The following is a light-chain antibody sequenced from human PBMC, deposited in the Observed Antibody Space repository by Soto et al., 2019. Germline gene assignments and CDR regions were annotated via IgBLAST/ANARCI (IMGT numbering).Light chain of an antibody. CDR1: SSDVGGYNY. CDR2: EVS. J-gene: IGLJ2*01. Sequence: QSALTQPASVSGSPGQSITISCTGTSSDVGGYNYVSWYQQHPGKAPKLMIYEVSNRPSGVSHRFSGSKSGNTASLTISGLQDEDEAEYYCSSYTSSSTLGVFGGGTKLTVL. V-gene: IGLV2-14*01. CDR3: SSYTSSSTLGV.